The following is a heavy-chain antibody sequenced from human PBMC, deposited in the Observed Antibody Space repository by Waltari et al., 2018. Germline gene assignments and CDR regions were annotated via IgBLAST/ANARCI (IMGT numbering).Heavy chain of an antibody. Sequence: EVQLVESGGGLVKPGGSLRLSCAASGFTFSSSSINWVRQAPGKWLEWVSSISSSSSYIYYADSVKGRFTISRDNAKNSLYLQMNSLRAEDTAVYYCARGGSGNPIDYWGQGTLVTVSS. V-gene: IGHV3-21*01. D-gene: IGHD3-10*01. CDR1: GFTFSSSS. J-gene: IGHJ4*02. CDR2: ISSSSSYI. CDR3: ARGGSGNPIDY.